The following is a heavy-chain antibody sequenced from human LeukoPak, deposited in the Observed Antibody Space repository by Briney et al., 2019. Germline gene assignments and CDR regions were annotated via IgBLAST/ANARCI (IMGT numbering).Heavy chain of an antibody. CDR3: ATHTIVGVVTYGFPI. V-gene: IGHV1-24*01. CDR1: GYTGIELS. Sequence: ASVKVSCKLSGYTGIELSMNWVRQAPGKGLEWLGGFVPEDAETVYAQKFQGRVTRTEDTSTDTAYMELSRLTSEDTAEYYCATHTIVGVVTYGFPIWGRGTLVTVSS. J-gene: IGHJ3*02. D-gene: IGHD3-3*01. CDR2: FVPEDAET.